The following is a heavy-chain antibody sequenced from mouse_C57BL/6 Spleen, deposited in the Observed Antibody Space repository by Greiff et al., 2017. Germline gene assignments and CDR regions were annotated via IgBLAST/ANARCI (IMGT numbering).Heavy chain of an antibody. J-gene: IGHJ1*03. CDR1: GYTFTSYW. CDR3: ARPLYYYGSSYGYFDV. CDR2: IHPNSGST. Sequence: QVQLQQPGAELVKPGASVKLSCKASGYTFTSYWMHWVKQRPGQGLEWIGMIHPNSGSTNYNEKFKSKATLTVDKSSSTAYMQLSSLTSEDSAVXYCARPLYYYGSSYGYFDVWGTGTTVTFSS. D-gene: IGHD1-1*01. V-gene: IGHV1-64*01.